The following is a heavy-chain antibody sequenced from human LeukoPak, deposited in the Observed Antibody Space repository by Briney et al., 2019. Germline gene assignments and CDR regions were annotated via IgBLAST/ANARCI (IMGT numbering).Heavy chain of an antibody. V-gene: IGHV3-7*01. CDR3: TQNLVAAAGDH. Sequence: GGSLRLSCAASGFTFSNYWMTWVRQAPGKGLEWVASIKPDGSVGYDVDSVRGRFIISRDNAGNSLYLQMNSLRVEDTAVYYCTQNLVAAAGDHWGQGTLLIVSS. D-gene: IGHD6-13*01. CDR1: GFTFSNYW. J-gene: IGHJ4*02. CDR2: IKPDGSVG.